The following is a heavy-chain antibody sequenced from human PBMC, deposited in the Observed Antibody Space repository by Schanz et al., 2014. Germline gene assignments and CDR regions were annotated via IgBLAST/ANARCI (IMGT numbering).Heavy chain of an antibody. CDR1: GFTVSSDH. D-gene: IGHD3-10*01. CDR3: ARDFDDRRGYGSGSYREFDY. J-gene: IGHJ4*02. V-gene: IGHV3-66*01. Sequence: EVQLVESGGGFVQPGGSLGLSCVVSGFTVSSDHMSWVRQAPGKGLEWVSTIYASGATYYADSVKGRFTISRDNSKNTLYLQMNSLRAEDTAVYYCARDFDDRRGYGSGSYREFDYWGQGTLVTVSS. CDR2: IYASGAT.